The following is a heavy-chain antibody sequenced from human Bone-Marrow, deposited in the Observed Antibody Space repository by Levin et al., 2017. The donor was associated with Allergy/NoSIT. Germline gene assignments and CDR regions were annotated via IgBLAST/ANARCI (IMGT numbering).Heavy chain of an antibody. V-gene: IGHV1-8*01. CDR2: VNPNSGNT. J-gene: IGHJ4*02. Sequence: GESLKISCKASGYTFTSYDINWVRQATGQGLEWMGWVNPNSGNTGYAQEFQGRLTMTRSTSISTAYMELSSLRSEDTAVYYCARARAYGSSDYYVYYFEYWGQGTLVTVSS. CDR3: ARARAYGSSDYYVYYFEY. CDR1: GYTFTSYD. D-gene: IGHD3-22*01.